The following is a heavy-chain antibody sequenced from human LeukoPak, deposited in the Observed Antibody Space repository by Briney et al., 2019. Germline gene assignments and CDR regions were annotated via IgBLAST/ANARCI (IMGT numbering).Heavy chain of an antibody. CDR2: INPNSGGT. CDR1: GYTFTGYY. J-gene: IGHJ4*02. CDR3: ARDAVYSSSLIDY. D-gene: IGHD6-13*01. V-gene: IGHV1-2*02. Sequence: ASVKVSCKASGYTFTGYYMHWVRQAPGQGLEWMGWINPNSGGTDYAQKFQGRVTMTRDTSISTAYMELSRLRSDDTAVFYCARDAVYSSSLIDYWGQGSLVTVSS.